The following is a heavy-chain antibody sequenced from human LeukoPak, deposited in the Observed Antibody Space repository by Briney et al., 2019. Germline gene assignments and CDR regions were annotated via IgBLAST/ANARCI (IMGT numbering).Heavy chain of an antibody. Sequence: ASVRVSFKASGYTFTSYALHWVRPAPGQSREWMGWSSAGNGNTKYSQEFQGRVTITRDTSASTAYMELRSLTSEDTAVYYCARAPPRGDSNSWYYFDYWGQGTLVTVSS. D-gene: IGHD6-13*01. CDR2: SSAGNGNT. J-gene: IGHJ4*02. CDR3: ARAPPRGDSNSWYYFDY. CDR1: GYTFTSYA. V-gene: IGHV1-3*02.